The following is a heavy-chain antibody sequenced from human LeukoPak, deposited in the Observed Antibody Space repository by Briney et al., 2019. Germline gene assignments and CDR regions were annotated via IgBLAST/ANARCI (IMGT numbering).Heavy chain of an antibody. D-gene: IGHD2-21*02. Sequence: SETLSLTCAVYGGSFSGYYWSWIRQPPGKGLEWIGEINHSGSTNYNPSLKSRVTISVDTSKNQFSLKLISMTAADTAVYYCARGPPYIVVVTVIGFFDYWGQGTLVTVSS. J-gene: IGHJ4*02. V-gene: IGHV4-34*01. CDR1: GGSFSGYY. CDR3: ARGPPYIVVVTVIGFFDY. CDR2: INHSGST.